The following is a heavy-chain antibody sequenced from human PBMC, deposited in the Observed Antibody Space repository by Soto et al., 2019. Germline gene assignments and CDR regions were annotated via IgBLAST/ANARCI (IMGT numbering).Heavy chain of an antibody. V-gene: IGHV4-59*01. Sequence: QVQLQESGPGLVKPSETLSLTCTVSGGSISSYYWSWIRQPPGKGLEWIGYIYYSGSTNYNPSLKSRVTISVDTSKNQFSLKLSSVTAADTAVYYCARADTTVTTRTGTYYYYGMDVCGQGTTVTVS. CDR2: IYYSGST. CDR3: ARADTTVTTRTGTYYYYGMDV. D-gene: IGHD4-17*01. CDR1: GGSISSYY. J-gene: IGHJ6*02.